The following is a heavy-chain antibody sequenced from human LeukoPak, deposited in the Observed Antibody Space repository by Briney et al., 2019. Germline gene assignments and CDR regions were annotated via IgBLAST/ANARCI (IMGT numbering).Heavy chain of an antibody. CDR3: ARGGLRYFDWLSSYYFDC. CDR2: INHSGST. V-gene: IGHV4-34*01. Sequence: KPSETLSLTCAVYGGSFSGYYWSWIRQPPGKGLEWIGEINHSGSTNYNPSLKSRVTISVDTSKNQFSLKLSSVTAADTAVYYCARGGLRYFDWLSSYYFDCWGQGTLVTVSS. CDR1: GGSFSGYY. J-gene: IGHJ4*02. D-gene: IGHD3-9*01.